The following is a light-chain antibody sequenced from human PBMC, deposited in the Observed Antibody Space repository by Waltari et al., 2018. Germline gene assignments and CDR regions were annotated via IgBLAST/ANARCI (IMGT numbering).Light chain of an antibody. CDR2: DVS. CDR1: SSDIGGYSF. J-gene: IGLJ3*02. Sequence: QSALTQPASVSGSPGQSITISCTGTSSDIGGYSFVSWYQQHPGKAPKLMIYDVSNRPSGVSDRFSGSKSGNTATLTISRVEAGDEADYYCQVWDSSSWVFGGGTKLTVL. CDR3: QVWDSSSWV. V-gene: IGLV2-14*03.